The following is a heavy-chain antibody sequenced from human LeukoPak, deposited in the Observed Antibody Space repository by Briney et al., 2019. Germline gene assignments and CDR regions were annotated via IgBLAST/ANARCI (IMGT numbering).Heavy chain of an antibody. CDR1: GFSFRFYE. Sequence: GGSLRLSCAVSGFSFRFYEMHWSPRAPGKGREGVSSISSRGGNTHHADSVKGRFTISRDNAPNSLYLQMSNLRGDHTGVYYCATLSGASSDVDPWGQGTLVTGSS. CDR3: ATLSGASSDVDP. CDR2: ISSRGGNT. J-gene: IGHJ5*02. V-gene: IGHV3-48*03.